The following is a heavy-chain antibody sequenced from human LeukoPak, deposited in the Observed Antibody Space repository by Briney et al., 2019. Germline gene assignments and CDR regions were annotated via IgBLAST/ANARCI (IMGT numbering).Heavy chain of an antibody. CDR1: AFTFSSYS. V-gene: IGHV3-21*01. D-gene: IGHD3-10*01. CDR2: ISSSSSYI. J-gene: IGHJ3*02. Sequence: GGSLRLSCAASAFTFSSYSMNWVRQAPGKGLEWVSSISSSSSYIYYADSVKGRFTISRDNAKNSLYLQMNSLRAEDTAVYYCARGLLYEAFDIWGQGTMVTVSS. CDR3: ARGLLYEAFDI.